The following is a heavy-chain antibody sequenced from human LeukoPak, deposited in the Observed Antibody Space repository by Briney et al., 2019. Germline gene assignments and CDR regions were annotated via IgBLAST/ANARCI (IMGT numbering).Heavy chain of an antibody. CDR1: GFTFSRYW. J-gene: IGHJ4*02. CDR2: IKQDGSEK. V-gene: IGHV3-7*01. D-gene: IGHD2-8*01. CDR3: ARVSCTNGVCYGFDF. Sequence: PGGSLRLSCAASGFTFSRYWISWVRQAPGKGLEWVANIKQDGSEKYYVDSVKGRFTISRDNAKNSLSLQMNSLRGEDTAVYYCARVSCTNGVCYGFDFWGQGTLVTVSS.